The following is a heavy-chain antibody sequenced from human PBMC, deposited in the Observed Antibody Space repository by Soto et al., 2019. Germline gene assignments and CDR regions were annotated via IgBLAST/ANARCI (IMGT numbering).Heavy chain of an antibody. Sequence: QITLKESGPTLVKPTQTLTLTCTFSGFSLSTNGVGVGWIRQPPGKALEWLALIYWDDSKEYSPSRRSRLTITKDTPKNQLVITRTNMDPGDTAKIYGAHKGGGDRILDFWGQGTLVTVSS. V-gene: IGHV2-5*02. J-gene: IGHJ4*02. CDR3: AHKGGGDRILDF. CDR2: IYWDDSK. CDR1: GFSLSTNGVG. D-gene: IGHD3-16*01.